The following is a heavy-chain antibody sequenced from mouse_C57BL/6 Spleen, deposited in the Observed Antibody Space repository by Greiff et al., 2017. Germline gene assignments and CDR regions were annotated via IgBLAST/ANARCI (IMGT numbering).Heavy chain of an antibody. CDR2: IYPGDGDT. V-gene: IGHV1-80*01. D-gene: IGHD1-1*02. J-gene: IGHJ1*03. CDR3: ARDGSYPWYFDV. CDR1: GYAFSSYW. Sequence: QVQLKESGAELVKPGASVKISCKASGYAFSSYWMNWVKQRPGKGLEWIGQIYPGDGDTNYNGKFKGKATLTADKSSSTAYMQLSSLTSEDSAVYFCARDGSYPWYFDVWGTGTTVTVSS.